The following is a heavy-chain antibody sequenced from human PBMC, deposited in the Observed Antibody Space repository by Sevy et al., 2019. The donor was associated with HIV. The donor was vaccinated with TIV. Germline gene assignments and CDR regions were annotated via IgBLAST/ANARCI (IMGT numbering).Heavy chain of an antibody. D-gene: IGHD6-19*01. CDR1: GFIFSDYY. CDR2: ISNTGTTI. V-gene: IGHV3-11*01. Sequence: GGSLRLSCAASGFIFSDYYMNWIRQTPGKGLEWVSYISNTGTTIYYADSVKGRFTISRDNAKNSLYLQMNSLRAEDAAVYYGARDRGGVAVFDPWGQGTLVTVSS. CDR3: ARDRGGVAVFDP. J-gene: IGHJ5*02.